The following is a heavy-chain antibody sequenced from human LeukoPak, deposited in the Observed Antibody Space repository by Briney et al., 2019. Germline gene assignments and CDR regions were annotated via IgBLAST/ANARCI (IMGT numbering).Heavy chain of an antibody. CDR2: ISSSSSYI. CDR1: GFTFSSYS. D-gene: IGHD2-2*02. CDR3: ARDIVVVVPAAISYYYYYMDV. Sequence: GGSQRLSCAASGFTFSSYSMNWVRQAPGKGLEWVSSISSSSSYIYYADSVKGRFTISRDNAKNSLYLQMNSLRAEDTAVYYCARDIVVVVPAAISYYYYYMDVWGKGTTVTVSS. V-gene: IGHV3-21*01. J-gene: IGHJ6*03.